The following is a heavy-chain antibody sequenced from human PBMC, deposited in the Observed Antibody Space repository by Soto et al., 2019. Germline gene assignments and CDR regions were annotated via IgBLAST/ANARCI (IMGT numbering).Heavy chain of an antibody. D-gene: IGHD6-13*01. J-gene: IGHJ4*02. CDR3: ARGRGIAAAGINYFDY. Sequence: KQSQTSLTCAISGDSVSSNSAAWNWIRQSPSRGLEWLGRTYYRSKWYSDYAVSVKSRITINPDTSKNQFSLQLNSVTPEDTAVYYCARGRGIAAAGINYFDYWGQGTLVTVSS. V-gene: IGHV6-1*01. CDR2: TYYRSKWYS. CDR1: GDSVSSNSAA.